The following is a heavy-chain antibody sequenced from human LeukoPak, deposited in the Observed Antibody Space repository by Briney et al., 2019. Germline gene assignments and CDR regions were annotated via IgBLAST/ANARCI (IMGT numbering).Heavy chain of an antibody. J-gene: IGHJ5*02. CDR3: ARAIVAVDPALFDP. CDR1: GGSISSGDYY. CDR2: IYYSGST. Sequence: SETLSLTCTVSGGSISSGDYYWSWIRQPPGKGLEWIGYIYYSGSTYYNPSLKSRVTISVDTSKNHFSLKLSSVTAADTAVYYCARAIVAVDPALFDPWGQGTLVTVSS. D-gene: IGHD6-13*01. V-gene: IGHV4-30-4*02.